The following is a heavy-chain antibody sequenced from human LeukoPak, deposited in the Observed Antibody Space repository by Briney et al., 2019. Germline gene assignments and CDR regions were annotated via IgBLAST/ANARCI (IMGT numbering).Heavy chain of an antibody. Sequence: SETLSLTCTVSGGSISSSSYYWGWIRQPPGKGLEWIGSVYYSGSTYHNPSLKSRITISVDTSKNQFSLKLSSVTAADTAVYYCASKPKGYCTNGVCYSVFDYWGQGTLVTVSS. CDR3: ASKPKGYCTNGVCYSVFDY. D-gene: IGHD2-8*01. V-gene: IGHV4-39*01. CDR2: VYYSGST. J-gene: IGHJ4*02. CDR1: GGSISSSSYY.